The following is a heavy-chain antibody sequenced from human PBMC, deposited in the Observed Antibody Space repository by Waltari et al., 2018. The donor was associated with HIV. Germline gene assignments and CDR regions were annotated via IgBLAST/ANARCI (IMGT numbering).Heavy chain of an antibody. V-gene: IGHV4-61*02. J-gene: IGHJ1*01. Sequence: QVQLQESGPGLVKPSQTLSLTCTVSGGSISSGSYYWSWIRQPAGTGLEWIGRIYTSGSTNDNPSLKSRVTISVDTSKNQFSLKLSSVTAADTAVYYCARWPIRIAAAGTTEYFQHWGQGTLVTVSS. CDR1: GGSISSGSYY. D-gene: IGHD6-13*01. CDR2: IYTSGST. CDR3: ARWPIRIAAAGTTEYFQH.